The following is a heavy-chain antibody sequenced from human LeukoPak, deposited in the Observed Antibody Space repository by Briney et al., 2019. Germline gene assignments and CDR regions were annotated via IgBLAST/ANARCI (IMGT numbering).Heavy chain of an antibody. V-gene: IGHV4-59*01. CDR2: IYYSGST. J-gene: IGHJ6*02. CDR3: ASDYGGNSPSYYYGMDV. D-gene: IGHD4-23*01. CDR1: GGSISSYY. Sequence: SETLSLTCTVSGGSISSYYWSWIRQPPGKGLEWIGYIYYSGSTNCNPSFKSRVTISVDTSKNQFSLKLSSVTAADTAVYYCASDYGGNSPSYYYGMDVWGQGTTVTVSS.